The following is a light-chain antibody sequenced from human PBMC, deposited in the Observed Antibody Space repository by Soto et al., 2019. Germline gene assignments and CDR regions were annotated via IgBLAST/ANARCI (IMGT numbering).Light chain of an antibody. CDR2: DVT. CDR3: SSNAGNVGV. CDR1: SNDVGGYNY. J-gene: IGLJ1*01. Sequence: QSVLTQPPSVSGSPGQSVTISCTGTSNDVGGYNYVAWYQQHPGKAPKIMIYDVTKRPSGVPDRFSGSKSGNTASLTISVLQAEDEADYYCSSNAGNVGVFGTGTKVTVL. V-gene: IGLV2-11*01.